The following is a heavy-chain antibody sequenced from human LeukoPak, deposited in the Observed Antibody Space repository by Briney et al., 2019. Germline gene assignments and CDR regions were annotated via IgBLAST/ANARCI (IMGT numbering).Heavy chain of an antibody. J-gene: IGHJ4*02. D-gene: IGHD3-22*01. V-gene: IGHV4-34*01. Sequence: SETLSLTCAVYGGSFSGYYWSWIRQPPGKGLEWIGEINHSGSTNYNPSLKSRVTISVDTSKNQSSLKLSSVTAADTAVYYCARHVYDSSGYYRDYWGQGTLVTVSS. CDR2: INHSGST. CDR3: ARHVYDSSGYYRDY. CDR1: GGSFSGYY.